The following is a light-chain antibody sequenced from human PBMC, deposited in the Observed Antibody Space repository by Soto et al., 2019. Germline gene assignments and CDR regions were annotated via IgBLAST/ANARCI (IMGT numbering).Light chain of an antibody. CDR3: MKALQTAIN. CDR2: EVS. CDR1: QILLHSDGKTY. Sequence: DIVITHTPLSLSVTPVHPASISFKSSQILLHSDGKTYLYWYLQKAGQPPQLLIYEVSNRFSGVPDRFSGSGSGTDFTLKISRVEAEDVGVYYCMKALQTAINFGQGTRLEIK. V-gene: IGKV2D-29*01. J-gene: IGKJ5*01.